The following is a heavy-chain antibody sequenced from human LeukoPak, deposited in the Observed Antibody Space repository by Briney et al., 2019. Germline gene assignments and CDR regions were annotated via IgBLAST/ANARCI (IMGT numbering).Heavy chain of an antibody. CDR3: ARTYYYGSGSYSGGRYFDY. Sequence: ASVKVSCKASGGTFSSYAISWVRQAPGQGLEWMGWINPNSGGTNYAQKFQGRVTMTRDTSISTAYMELSRLRSDDTAVYYCARTYYYGSGSYSGGRYFDYWGQGTLVTVSS. CDR2: INPNSGGT. CDR1: GGTFSSYA. J-gene: IGHJ4*02. V-gene: IGHV1-2*02. D-gene: IGHD3-10*01.